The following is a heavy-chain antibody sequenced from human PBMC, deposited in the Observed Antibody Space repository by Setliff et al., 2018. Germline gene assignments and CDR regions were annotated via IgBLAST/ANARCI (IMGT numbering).Heavy chain of an antibody. D-gene: IGHD3-3*01. J-gene: IGHJ6*03. Sequence: ASVKVSCKASGYTFTAYDIVWVRQATGQGLEWMGWMNPNSGRTGYPQKFQGRVTMTRNTSISTAYMELSSLRSEDTAVYFCARGALVLQFLEWLPRFYYMTSGAKGPRSPSP. CDR2: MNPNSGRT. CDR3: ARGALVLQFLEWLPRFYYMTS. CDR1: GYTFTAYD. V-gene: IGHV1-8*02.